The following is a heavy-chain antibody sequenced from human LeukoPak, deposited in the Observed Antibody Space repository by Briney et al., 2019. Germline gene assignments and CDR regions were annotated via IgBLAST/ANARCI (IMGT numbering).Heavy chain of an antibody. CDR3: ATSIVGAPF. J-gene: IGHJ4*02. D-gene: IGHD1-26*01. CDR2: ISGSGGST. Sequence: LSGGSLRLFCPASGLTLSSYSKSWVRQAPGKGLEWVSAISGSGGSTYYADSVKGRFTISRDNSKNTLYLQMNSLRAEDTAVYYCATSIVGAPFWGQGNLVTVSS. V-gene: IGHV3-23*01. CDR1: GLTLSSYS.